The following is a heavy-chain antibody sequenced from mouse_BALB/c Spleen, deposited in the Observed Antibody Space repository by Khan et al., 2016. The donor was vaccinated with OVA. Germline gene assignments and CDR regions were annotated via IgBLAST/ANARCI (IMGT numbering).Heavy chain of an antibody. CDR1: GYSFTGYF. J-gene: IGHJ2*01. V-gene: IGHV1-20*02. CDR2: INPYIGET. D-gene: IGHD1-1*01. Sequence: EVQLQQSGPELVRPGASVKISCKASGYSFTGYFMNWVMQSHGKSLEWIGRINPYIGETFYNQRFKDKVTLTVDESSSTAHMELRSLASEDSAVYYCTRIYRSDFDYWGQGTTLTVSS. CDR3: TRIYRSDFDY.